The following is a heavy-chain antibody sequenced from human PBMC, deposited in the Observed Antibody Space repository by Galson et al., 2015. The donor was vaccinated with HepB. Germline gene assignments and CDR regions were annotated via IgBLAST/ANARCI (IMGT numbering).Heavy chain of an antibody. J-gene: IGHJ4*02. D-gene: IGHD3-22*01. CDR1: GFTFSSYG. CDR3: AKGDDSSGYYNPVSAIDY. V-gene: IGHV3-30*18. Sequence: SLRLSCAASGFTFSSYGMHWVRQAPGKGLEWVAVISYDGSNKYYADSVKGRFTISRDNSKNTLYLQMNSLRAEDTAVYYCAKGDDSSGYYNPVSAIDYWGQGTLVTVSS. CDR2: ISYDGSNK.